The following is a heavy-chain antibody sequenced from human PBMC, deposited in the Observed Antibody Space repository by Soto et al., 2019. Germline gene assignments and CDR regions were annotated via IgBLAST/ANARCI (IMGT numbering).Heavy chain of an antibody. Sequence: QVHLVQSGAEVKKPGSSVKVSCKTSGGTFSTYTVSWVRQAPGQGLEWIGRIIPILDVLTYAQKFQGRVTITADKSTSTAYSELTSLKSEDTAMYYCARGSEGSGTESAFHFWGQGTMVTVSS. CDR1: GGTFSTYT. J-gene: IGHJ3*01. CDR3: ARGSEGSGTESAFHF. CDR2: IIPILDVL. V-gene: IGHV1-69*02. D-gene: IGHD2-15*01.